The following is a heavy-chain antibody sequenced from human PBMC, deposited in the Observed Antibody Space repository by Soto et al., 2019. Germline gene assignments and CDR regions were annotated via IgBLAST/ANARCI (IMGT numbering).Heavy chain of an antibody. CDR2: ISTERDLT. D-gene: IGHD1-1*01. CDR3: ARDPTANRASVYFDL. Sequence: QVSLVQSEGEVKKPGASVKVSCRASGYTFTNYDISWVRQVPGQGLEWMGWISTERDLTKYAQKFQGRVTMTTDTFTNTAYMELKSLRFDDAAVYYCARDPTANRASVYFDLWGRGTLVNVSS. J-gene: IGHJ2*01. V-gene: IGHV1-18*04. CDR1: GYTFTNYD.